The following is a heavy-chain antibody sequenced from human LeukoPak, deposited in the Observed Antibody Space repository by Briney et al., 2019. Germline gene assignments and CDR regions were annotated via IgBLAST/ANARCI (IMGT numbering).Heavy chain of an antibody. D-gene: IGHD3-10*01. CDR3: ARRTGGSGSYWSVDY. Sequence: SETLSLTCTVSSGSISSSGYYWGWVRQPPGKGLEWIGSIYYSGSAFYSPSLKSRVTISVDTSNNQFSLMLTSVTAADTAVYYCARRTGGSGSYWSVDYWGQGTLVTVSS. CDR2: IYYSGSA. CDR1: SGSISSSGYY. V-gene: IGHV4-39*01. J-gene: IGHJ4*02.